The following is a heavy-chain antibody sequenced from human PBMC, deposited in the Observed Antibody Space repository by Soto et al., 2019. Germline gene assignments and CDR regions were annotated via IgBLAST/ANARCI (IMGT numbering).Heavy chain of an antibody. CDR1: GYSFTSYW. CDR2: IYPGDSDT. J-gene: IGHJ6*02. V-gene: IGHV5-51*01. D-gene: IGHD3-3*01. Sequence: GESLKISCKGSGYSFTSYWIGWVRQMPGKGLEWMGIIYPGDSDTRYSPSFQGQVTISADKSISTAYLQWSSLKASDTAMYYCARLEDITPYYYYGMDVWGQGTTVTVSS. CDR3: ARLEDITPYYYYGMDV.